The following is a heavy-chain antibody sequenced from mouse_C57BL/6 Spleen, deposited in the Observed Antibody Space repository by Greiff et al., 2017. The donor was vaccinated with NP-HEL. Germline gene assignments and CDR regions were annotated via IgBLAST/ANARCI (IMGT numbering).Heavy chain of an antibody. CDR3: GRVSYGSGYFDY. J-gene: IGHJ2*01. Sequence: VQLQQSGPELVKPGASVKISCKASGYSFTGYYMNWVKQSPEKSLEWIGEINPSTGGTTYNQKFKAKATLTVDKSSSTAYMQLKSLTSEDSAVYYCGRVSYGSGYFDYWGQGTTLTVSS. D-gene: IGHD1-1*01. CDR2: INPSTGGT. V-gene: IGHV1-42*01. CDR1: GYSFTGYY.